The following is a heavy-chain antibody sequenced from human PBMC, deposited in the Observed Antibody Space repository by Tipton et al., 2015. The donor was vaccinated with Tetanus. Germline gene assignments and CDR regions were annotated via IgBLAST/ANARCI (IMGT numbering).Heavy chain of an antibody. J-gene: IGHJ4*02. CDR3: ARVSRRNFFFDY. V-gene: IGHV4-31*03. D-gene: IGHD5/OR15-5a*01. CDR1: GDSISSCPYS. Sequence: TLSLTCTVSGDSISSCPYSWSWLRQHPGKGLELIGYIYYSGTSYISPSLTRRVSIAVDTSRNQFSLNLTSVTVADSAVYFCARVSRRNFFFDYWGPGALVTVSS. CDR2: IYYSGTS.